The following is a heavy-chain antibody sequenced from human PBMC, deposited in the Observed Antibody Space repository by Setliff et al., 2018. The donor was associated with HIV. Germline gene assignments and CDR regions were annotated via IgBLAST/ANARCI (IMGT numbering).Heavy chain of an antibody. CDR2: IPHNGGT. J-gene: IGHJ4*02. CDR1: GYSIGSGSF. CDR3: ARYSTLTTNFDY. V-gene: IGHV4-38-2*01. D-gene: IGHD4-17*01. Sequence: SETLSLTCAVSGYSIGSGSFWGWIRQPPGKGLEWIATIPHNGGTYYNPDPSLTGRVTISLDSSKNQFSLKLAFVTAADTAVYYCARYSTLTTNFDYWGQGTQVTRLL.